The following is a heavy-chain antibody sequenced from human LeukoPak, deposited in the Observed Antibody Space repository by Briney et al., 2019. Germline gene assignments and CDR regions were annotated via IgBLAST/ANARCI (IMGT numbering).Heavy chain of an antibody. CDR3: AKEGDEFRGYLDV. CDR1: EFTFSRLG. J-gene: IGHJ6*04. V-gene: IGHV3-30*02. Sequence: PGGSLRLSCATSEFTFSRLGMQWVRQAPGKGLEWVAVIHNDGTMGQYADSVKGRFTISKDFSRNTLHLQMHSLRDDDTAVYYCAKEGDEFRGYLDVWGKGTTVTVSS. CDR2: IHNDGTMG. D-gene: IGHD5-12*01.